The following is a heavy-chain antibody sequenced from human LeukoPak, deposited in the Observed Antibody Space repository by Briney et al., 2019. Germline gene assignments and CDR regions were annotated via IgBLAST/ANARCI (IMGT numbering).Heavy chain of an antibody. J-gene: IGHJ4*02. CDR1: GYSISSGYY. Sequence: SETLSLTCAVSGYSISSGYYWGWIRQHPGKGLEWIGIIYNSGSTYYNPSLKSRVTISVDTSKNQFSLKLSSVTAADTAVYYCARVSFTMVRGVINYFDYWGQGTLVTVSS. CDR3: ARVSFTMVRGVINYFDY. V-gene: IGHV4-38-2*01. D-gene: IGHD3-10*01. CDR2: IYNSGST.